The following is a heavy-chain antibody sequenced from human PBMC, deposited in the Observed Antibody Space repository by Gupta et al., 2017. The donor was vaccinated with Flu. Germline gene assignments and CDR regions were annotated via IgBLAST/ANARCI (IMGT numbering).Heavy chain of an antibody. J-gene: IGHJ6*03. CDR1: GFTFSDHF. CDR3: ARDRRDLDKGYYYYYMDV. D-gene: IGHD3-9*01. Sequence: QVQLVQSGGGLVNPGGSLGLSCVASGFTFSDHFMSWIRQAPGKGPEWVAYIASRCRNIYYADSVKGRFTVTRDNARNSVYLHMHNLRPQDTAIYYCARDRRDLDKGYYYYYMDVWGKGATVTVAS. V-gene: IGHV3-11*01. CDR2: IASRCRNI.